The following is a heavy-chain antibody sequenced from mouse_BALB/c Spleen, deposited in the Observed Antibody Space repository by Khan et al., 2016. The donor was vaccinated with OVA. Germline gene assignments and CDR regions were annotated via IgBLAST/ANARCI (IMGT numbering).Heavy chain of an antibody. J-gene: IGHJ4*01. Sequence: QVQLKESGPGLVAPSQSLSITCTVSGFSLTDYGVSWIRQPPGKGLEWLGIIWGGGSAYYNSALKSRLSINKENSKSQVFLKMNSLHTDDTAIYYCTRNTHRYYATDYWGQGTSVTVSS. CDR3: TRNTHRYYATDY. CDR2: IWGGGSA. CDR1: GFSLTDYG. D-gene: IGHD2-14*01. V-gene: IGHV2-6-5*01.